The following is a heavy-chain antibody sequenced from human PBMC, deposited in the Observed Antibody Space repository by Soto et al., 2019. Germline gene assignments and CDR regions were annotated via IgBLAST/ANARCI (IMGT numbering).Heavy chain of an antibody. CDR2: IKSNSGDT. CDR3: ARVGYYGDYVYFDY. V-gene: IGHV1-2*02. J-gene: IGHJ4*02. D-gene: IGHD4-17*01. Sequence: ASVKVSCKASGYTFTGYYIHWVRQAPGQGLEWMGWIKSNSGDTKYAQKFQGRVTITRDTSISTAYMELSRLRSDDTATYYCARVGYYGDYVYFDYWGQGTLVTVSS. CDR1: GYTFTGYY.